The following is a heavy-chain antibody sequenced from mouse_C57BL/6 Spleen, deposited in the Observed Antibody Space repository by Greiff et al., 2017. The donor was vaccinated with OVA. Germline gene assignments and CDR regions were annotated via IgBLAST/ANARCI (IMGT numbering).Heavy chain of an antibody. CDR2: ISYSGST. CDR1: GYSITSGYD. V-gene: IGHV3-1*01. J-gene: IGHJ4*01. CDR3: ARSLYYGNYLDY. Sequence: EVQRVESGPGMVKPSQSLSLTCTVTGYSITSGYDWHWIRHFPGNKLEWMGYISYSGSTNYNPSLKSRISITHDTSKNHFFLKLNSVTTEDTATYYCARSLYYGNYLDYWGQGTSVTVSA. D-gene: IGHD2-1*01.